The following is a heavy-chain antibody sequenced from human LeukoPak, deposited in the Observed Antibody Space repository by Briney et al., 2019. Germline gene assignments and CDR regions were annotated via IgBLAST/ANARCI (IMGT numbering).Heavy chain of an antibody. J-gene: IGHJ4*02. V-gene: IGHV4-59*08. Sequence: PSETLSLTCTVSGGSISRYYWSWIRQPPGKGLEWIGYIYYSGSTNYNPSLKSRVTISVDTSKNQFSLKLSSVTAADTAVYYCARRGATFDYWGQGTLVTVSS. CDR3: ARRGATFDY. CDR1: GGSISRYY. CDR2: IYYSGST. D-gene: IGHD1-26*01.